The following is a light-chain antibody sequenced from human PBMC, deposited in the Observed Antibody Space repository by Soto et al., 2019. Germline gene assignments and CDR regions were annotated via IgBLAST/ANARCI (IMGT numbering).Light chain of an antibody. Sequence: EIVLTQSPGTLSLSPGERATLSCRASQSVISSSLAWYQQVPGQAPRLLIYGASSRASGIPDRFSGSGSGTDFTLTISRLEPEDFAVYYCQQYGRSPPITFGQGTRLEIK. CDR1: QSVISSS. J-gene: IGKJ5*01. CDR3: QQYGRSPPIT. V-gene: IGKV3-20*01. CDR2: GAS.